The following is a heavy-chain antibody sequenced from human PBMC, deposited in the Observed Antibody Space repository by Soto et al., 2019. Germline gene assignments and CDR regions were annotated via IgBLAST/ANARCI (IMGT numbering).Heavy chain of an antibody. CDR2: IYYSGST. CDR1: GGSISSGDYY. CDR3: ARAGRTYYYDSSGYRAAQFDY. J-gene: IGHJ4*02. D-gene: IGHD3-22*01. Sequence: PSDTLSLTCTVSGGSISSGDYYWSWIRQPPGKGLEWIGYIYYSGSTYYNPSLKSRVTISVDTSKNQFSLKLSSVTAADTAVYYCARAGRTYYYDSSGYRAAQFDYWGQGTLVTVS. V-gene: IGHV4-30-4*02.